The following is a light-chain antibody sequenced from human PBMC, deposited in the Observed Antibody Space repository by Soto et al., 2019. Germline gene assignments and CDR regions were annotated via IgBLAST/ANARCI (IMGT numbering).Light chain of an antibody. V-gene: IGLV2-14*01. J-gene: IGLJ1*01. Sequence: QSALTQPASVSGSPGQSITISCTGTSSDVGGYNYVSRFQQHPGKAPKLIIYEVSNRPSGISNRFSGSKSGNTASLTISGLQAEDEADYYCSSYTHSVLYVFGSGTKVTVL. CDR1: SSDVGGYNY. CDR2: EVS. CDR3: SSYTHSVLYV.